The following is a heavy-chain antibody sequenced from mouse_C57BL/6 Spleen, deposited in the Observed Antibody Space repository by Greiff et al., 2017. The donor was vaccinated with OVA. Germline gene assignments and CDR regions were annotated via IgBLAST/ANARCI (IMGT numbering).Heavy chain of an antibody. CDR3: TREAMVTTGDYYAMDY. Sequence: QVQLKESGAELVRPGASVTLSCKASGYTFTDYEMHWVKQTPVHGLEWIGAIDPETGGTAYNQKFKGKAILTADKSSSTAYMELRSLTSEDSAVYYCTREAMVTTGDYYAMDYWGQGTSVTVSS. CDR1: GYTFTDYE. J-gene: IGHJ4*01. D-gene: IGHD2-2*01. CDR2: IDPETGGT. V-gene: IGHV1-15*01.